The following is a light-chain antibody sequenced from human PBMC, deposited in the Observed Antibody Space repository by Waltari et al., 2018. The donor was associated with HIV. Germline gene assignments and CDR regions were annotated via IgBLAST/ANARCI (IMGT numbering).Light chain of an antibody. J-gene: IGKJ5*01. CDR1: QNLRQSNGNNY. CDR2: LGS. Sequence: DVVVTHSPLSLSVTPGEPASFFCRSRQNLRQSNGNNYLEWYVEKPGLSPQLLIYLGSTRASGVPDRVSGSGSGTDFTLKISRVEAEDVGGYYCMQALHIPITFGQGTRLESK. V-gene: IGKV2-28*01. CDR3: MQALHIPIT.